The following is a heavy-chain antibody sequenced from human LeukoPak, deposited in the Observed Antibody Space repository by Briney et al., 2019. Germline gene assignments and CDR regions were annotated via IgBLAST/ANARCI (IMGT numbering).Heavy chain of an antibody. V-gene: IGHV4-39*07. D-gene: IGHD3-16*02. Sequence: PSETLSLTCTVSGGSISNGNYYWGWIRQPPGRGLEWIGSIHYSGTTYYNPSLKSRVTISVDTSKNQFSLKLSSLTAADTAVYYCARISGFNYRRTFDYWGQGTLVTVSS. J-gene: IGHJ4*02. CDR3: ARISGFNYRRTFDY. CDR2: IHYSGTT. CDR1: GGSISNGNYY.